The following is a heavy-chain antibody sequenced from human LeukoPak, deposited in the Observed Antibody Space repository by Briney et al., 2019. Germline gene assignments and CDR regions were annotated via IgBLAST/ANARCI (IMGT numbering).Heavy chain of an antibody. Sequence: PGGSLRLSCAASGFTFRSYAMSWVRQAPGKGLEWVSAISGSGGSTYYADSVKGRFTISRDNSKNTLYLQMNSLRAEETAVYYCAKSRSGLYWGYFDYWGQGTLVTVSS. J-gene: IGHJ4*02. CDR2: ISGSGGST. CDR3: AKSRSGLYWGYFDY. CDR1: GFTFRSYA. D-gene: IGHD6-19*01. V-gene: IGHV3-23*01.